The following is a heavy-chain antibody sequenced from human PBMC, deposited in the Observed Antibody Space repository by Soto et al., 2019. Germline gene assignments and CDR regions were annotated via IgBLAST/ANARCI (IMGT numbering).Heavy chain of an antibody. CDR2: IYPGDSDT. J-gene: IGHJ6*03. V-gene: IGHV5-51*03. Sequence: EVQLVQSGAEVKKPGESLKISCKGSGYSFTSYWIGWVRQMPGNGLEWMGIIYPGDSDTRYSPSFQGQVTISADKSISTAYLQWSSLKASDTAMYYCASQDIVVRGYYYMDVWGKGTTVTVSS. D-gene: IGHD2-15*01. CDR3: ASQDIVVRGYYYMDV. CDR1: GYSFTSYW.